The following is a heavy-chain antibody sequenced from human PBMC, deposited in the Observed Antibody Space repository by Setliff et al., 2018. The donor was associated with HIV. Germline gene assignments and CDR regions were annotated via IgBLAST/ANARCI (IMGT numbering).Heavy chain of an antibody. CDR3: TSGSHGEGATDY. J-gene: IGHJ4*02. CDR1: GGTFSSYA. CDR2: IIPIFGTA. D-gene: IGHD1-26*01. V-gene: IGHV1-69*13. Sequence: ASVKVSCKASGGTFSSYAISWVRQAPGQGLEWMGGIIPIFGTANYAQKFQGRVTITADESTNTAYMELSSLRSEDTAVYYCTSGSHGEGATDYWGLGTLVTVSS.